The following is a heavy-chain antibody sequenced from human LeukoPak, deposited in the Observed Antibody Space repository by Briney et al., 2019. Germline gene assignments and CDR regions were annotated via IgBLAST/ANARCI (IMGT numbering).Heavy chain of an antibody. D-gene: IGHD3-10*01. V-gene: IGHV1-2*02. CDR2: INPNSGGT. CDR1: GYTFIGYY. Sequence: GASVKVSCKASGYTFIGYYMHWVRQAPGQGLEWMGWINPNSGGTNYAQKFQGRVTMTRDTSISTAYMELSRLRSDDTAVYYCARGMVRGVSYYYYMDVWGKGTTVTISS. J-gene: IGHJ6*03. CDR3: ARGMVRGVSYYYYMDV.